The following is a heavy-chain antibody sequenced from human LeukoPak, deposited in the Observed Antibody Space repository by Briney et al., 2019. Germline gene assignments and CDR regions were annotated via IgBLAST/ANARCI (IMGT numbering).Heavy chain of an antibody. CDR1: GFTFSSYG. CDR2: IWYDGSSK. CDR3: AKDRSYYDSSGSDY. D-gene: IGHD3-22*01. Sequence: GGSLRLSCAASGFTFSSYGMHWVRQAPGKGLEWVAAIWYDGSSKYYADSVKGRFTISRDNSKNTLYLQMDSLRAEDTAVYYCAKDRSYYDSSGSDYWGQGTLVTVSS. J-gene: IGHJ4*02. V-gene: IGHV3-33*03.